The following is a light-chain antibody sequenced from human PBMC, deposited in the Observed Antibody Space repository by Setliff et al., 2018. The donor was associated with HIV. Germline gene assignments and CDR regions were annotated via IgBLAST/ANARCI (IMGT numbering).Light chain of an antibody. CDR3: CSYAGTYTSLYV. CDR2: DVS. Sequence: QSALTQPRSVSGSPGQSVTISCTGTSSDVGGYNYVSWYQRHPDKAPKLIIYDVSKRPSGVPDRFSGSKSGNTASLTISGLQAEDEVDYYCCSYAGTYTSLYVFGTGTKV. CDR1: SSDVGGYNY. V-gene: IGLV2-11*01. J-gene: IGLJ1*01.